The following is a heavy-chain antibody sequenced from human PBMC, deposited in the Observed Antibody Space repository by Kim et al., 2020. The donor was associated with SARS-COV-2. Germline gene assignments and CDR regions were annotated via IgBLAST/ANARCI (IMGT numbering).Heavy chain of an antibody. V-gene: IGHV3-7*03. CDR1: GFTFSTYW. D-gene: IGHD3-3*01. Sequence: GGSLRLSCEASGFTFSTYWMNWVRQAPGKGREWVANIEQDECDENDEDSGTVRVTITIANGKNAMNLQMQSMSSKDTASYMCDGWREWPVGYWDQGSLIT. CDR2: IEQDECDE. CDR3: DGWREWPVGY. J-gene: IGHJ4*02.